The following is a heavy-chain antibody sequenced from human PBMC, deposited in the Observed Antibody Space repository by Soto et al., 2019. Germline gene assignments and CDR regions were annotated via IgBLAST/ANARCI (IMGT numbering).Heavy chain of an antibody. D-gene: IGHD6-13*01. Sequence: QVQLVESGGGVVQPGRSLRLSCAASGFTFNNYGMHWVRQAPGKGLEWVATISNDGSEKYYADSVKGRLTISRDNSKNTVYLQMNSLRAEETAVYYCAKDQGIAASHGIDWGQGTMVTVSS. J-gene: IGHJ3*01. CDR2: ISNDGSEK. CDR1: GFTFNNYG. CDR3: AKDQGIAASHGID. V-gene: IGHV3-30*18.